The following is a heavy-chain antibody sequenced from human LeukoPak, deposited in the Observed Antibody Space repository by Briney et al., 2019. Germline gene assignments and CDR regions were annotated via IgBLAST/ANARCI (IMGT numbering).Heavy chain of an antibody. J-gene: IGHJ6*02. V-gene: IGHV3-21*04. CDR3: ARSIGLTGGGVDV. Sequence: GGSLRLSCAASGFTFSTHSMSWVRQSPGKGLEWVSSISSGSSHIYYADSMKGRFTISRDNAKKTLYLQMNSLRAEDTAVYYCARSIGLTGGGVDVWGQGTTVTVSS. D-gene: IGHD3-9*01. CDR2: ISSGSSHI. CDR1: GFTFSTHS.